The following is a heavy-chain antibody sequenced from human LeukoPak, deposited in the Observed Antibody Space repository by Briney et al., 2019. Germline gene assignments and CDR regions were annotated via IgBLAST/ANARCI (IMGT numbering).Heavy chain of an antibody. V-gene: IGHV3-21*01. CDR3: ARGGFGELFGFDY. D-gene: IGHD3-10*01. J-gene: IGHJ4*02. CDR1: GFTFSSYS. Sequence: PGGSLRLSCAASGFTFSSYSMNWVRQAPGKGLEWVSSISSSSSYIYYADSVKGRFTISRDNAKNSLYLQMNSLRAEDTAVYYCARGGFGELFGFDYWGQGTLVTVSS. CDR2: ISSSSSYI.